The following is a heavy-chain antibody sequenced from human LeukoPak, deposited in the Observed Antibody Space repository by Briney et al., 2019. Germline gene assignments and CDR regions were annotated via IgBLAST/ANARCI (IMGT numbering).Heavy chain of an antibody. D-gene: IGHD3-22*01. Sequence: GGSLRLSCAAPGFTFSSYSMNWVRQAPGKGLEWVASIRYDGNNEYYADSVKGRFTISRDNSKNTLFLQMNSLRAEDTAVYYCAKDASSGFEYWGQGTLVSLSS. CDR2: IRYDGNNE. CDR3: AKDASSGFEY. J-gene: IGHJ4*02. CDR1: GFTFSSYS. V-gene: IGHV3-30*02.